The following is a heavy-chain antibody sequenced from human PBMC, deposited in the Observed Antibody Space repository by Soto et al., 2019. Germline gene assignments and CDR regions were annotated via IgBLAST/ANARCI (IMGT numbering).Heavy chain of an antibody. V-gene: IGHV1-2*02. Sequence: HVQLVQSGTEVKKPGASVRVSCMVSGYPFTTYYIHWVRQAPGQGLEWMGWIDPRSGGTVYEQKFQGRVTMPRDTSISTVYMDLSGLTSDDTALYYCATDDYGIVPYWGQGSLVTVSS. CDR3: ATDDYGIVPY. D-gene: IGHD3-10*01. CDR1: GYPFTTYY. CDR2: IDPRSGGT. J-gene: IGHJ4*02.